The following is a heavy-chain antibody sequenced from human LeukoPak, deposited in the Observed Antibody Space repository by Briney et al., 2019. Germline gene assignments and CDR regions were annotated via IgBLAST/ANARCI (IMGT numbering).Heavy chain of an antibody. CDR3: ARDWGGYYDSSGYYY. D-gene: IGHD3-22*01. CDR1: GYTSTGYY. J-gene: IGHJ4*02. CDR2: INPNSGGT. V-gene: IGHV1-2*02. Sequence: ASVKVSCKASGYTSTGYYMHWVRQAPGQGLEWMGWINPNSGGTNYAQKFQGRVTMTRDTSISTAYMELSRLRSDDTAVYYCARDWGGYYDSSGYYYWGQGTLVTVSS.